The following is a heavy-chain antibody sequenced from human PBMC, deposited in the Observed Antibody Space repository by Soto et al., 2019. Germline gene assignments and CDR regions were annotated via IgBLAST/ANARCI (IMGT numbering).Heavy chain of an antibody. V-gene: IGHV3-30-3*01. Sequence: QVQLVESGGGVVQPGRSLRLSCAASGFTFSSYAMHWVRQAPGKGLEWVAVISYDGSNKYYADSVKGRFTISRDNSKNTLYLQMTSLRADDRAVYYYARLSLSYPTTGRFGYWGQGTLVTLSS. CDR3: ARLSLSYPTTGRFGY. CDR2: ISYDGSNK. CDR1: GFTFSSYA. J-gene: IGHJ4*02. D-gene: IGHD2-2*01.